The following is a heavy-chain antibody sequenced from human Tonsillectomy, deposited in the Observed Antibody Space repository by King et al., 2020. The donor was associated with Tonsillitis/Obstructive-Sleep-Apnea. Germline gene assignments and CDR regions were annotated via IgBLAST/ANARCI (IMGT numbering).Heavy chain of an antibody. CDR3: AKEQYYYDSSSTDYMDV. V-gene: IGHV3-30*18. D-gene: IGHD3-22*01. Sequence: VQLVESGGGVVQPGRSLRLSCAASGFTFSSYGMHWVRQAPGTGLEWVAVISYDGSNKYYADSVKGRFTISRENSKNRLYLQMNSLRAEDTAVYYCAKEQYYYDSSSTDYMDVWGKGTTVTVSS. CDR2: ISYDGSNK. J-gene: IGHJ6*03. CDR1: GFTFSSYG.